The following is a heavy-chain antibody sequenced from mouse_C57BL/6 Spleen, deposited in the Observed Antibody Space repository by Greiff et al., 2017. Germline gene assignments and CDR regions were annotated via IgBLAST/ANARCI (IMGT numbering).Heavy chain of an antibody. Sequence: EVKVEESGGGLVKPGGSLKLSCAASGFTFSSYAMSWVRQTPEKRLEWVATISDGGSYTYYPDNVKGRFTISRDNAKNNLYLQMSHLKSEDTAMYYCARAGGYDYDVNYAMDYWGQGTSVTVSS. CDR1: GFTFSSYA. CDR3: ARAGGYDYDVNYAMDY. D-gene: IGHD2-4*01. CDR2: ISDGGSYT. J-gene: IGHJ4*01. V-gene: IGHV5-4*03.